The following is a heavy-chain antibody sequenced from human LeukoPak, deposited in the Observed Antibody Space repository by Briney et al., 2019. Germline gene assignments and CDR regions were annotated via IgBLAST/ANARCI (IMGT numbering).Heavy chain of an antibody. CDR2: MYSGGNT. J-gene: IGHJ4*02. CDR3: TTDGVGVEGATYDN. V-gene: IGHV3-66*01. D-gene: IGHD1-26*01. CDR1: GFIVSRNY. Sequence: GGSLRLSCAASGFIVSRNYMSWVRQAPGKGLEWVSVMYSGGNTYYADSVKGRFTISRDNSKNTVYLQMNSLKTEDTAVYYCTTDGVGVEGATYDNWGQGTLVSVSS.